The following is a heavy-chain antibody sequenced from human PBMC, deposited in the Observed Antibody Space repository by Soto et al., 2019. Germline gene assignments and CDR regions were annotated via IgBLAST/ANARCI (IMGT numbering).Heavy chain of an antibody. J-gene: IGHJ4*02. CDR3: TTFQVHYYSSGYVLSFKHY. CDR2: IKSKTDGGTT. CDR1: DFTFSNAW. V-gene: IGHV3-15*07. D-gene: IGHD3-22*01. Sequence: EVQLVESGGGLVKPGGSLRLSCAASDFTFSNAWMNWVRQAPGRGLEWVGRIKSKTDGGTTEYAAPVKGRFTISRDDSDNTLYLQMNSLKTGDTGVYYCTTFQVHYYSSGYVLSFKHYWGQGTLVTVSS.